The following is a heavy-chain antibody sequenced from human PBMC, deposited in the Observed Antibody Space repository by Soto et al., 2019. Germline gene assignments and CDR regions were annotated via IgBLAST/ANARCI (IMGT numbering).Heavy chain of an antibody. CDR1: GFTVGDFW. J-gene: IGHJ6*02. V-gene: IGHV3-7*05. D-gene: IGHD1-1*01. CDR2: MNQNGSEK. Sequence: EVQLVESGGGLVQPGGSLRLSCTVSGFTVGDFWMTWVRQAPGKGLEWVANMNQNGSEKYYVDSVRGRFAISRDNAKNSLFLQMNSLSAEDTALYYCASQRISYAMDVWGQGTTVTVS. CDR3: ASQRISYAMDV.